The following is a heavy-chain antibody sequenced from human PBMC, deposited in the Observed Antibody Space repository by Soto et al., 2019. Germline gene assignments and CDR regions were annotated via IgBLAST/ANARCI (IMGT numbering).Heavy chain of an antibody. V-gene: IGHV4-34*01. J-gene: IGHJ2*01. D-gene: IGHD1-26*01. CDR2: INHSGST. Sequence: QVQLQQWGAGLLKPSETLSLTCAVYGGSFSGYYWSWIRQPPGKGLEWIGEINHSGSTNYNPSLKSRVTISVDTSKNQFSLKLSSVTAAATAVYYCARTYSGSYYIHHRRRYFDLWGRGTLVTVSS. CDR1: GGSFSGYY. CDR3: ARTYSGSYYIHHRRRYFDL.